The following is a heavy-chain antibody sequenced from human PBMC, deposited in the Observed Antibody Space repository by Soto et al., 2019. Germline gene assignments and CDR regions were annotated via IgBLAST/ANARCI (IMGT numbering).Heavy chain of an antibody. CDR2: IYFTGST. Sequence: SETLSLTCTVSGGAVSSGTYYWSWIRQPPGKGLEWIGRIYFTGSTNYNPSLRSRVTMSLDTSRNQFSLKLSSVTAADTAVYYCTRGPPRVQWFDPWGLGTLVTVSS. CDR3: TRGPPRVQWFDP. J-gene: IGHJ5*02. V-gene: IGHV4-61*01. CDR1: GGAVSSGTYY.